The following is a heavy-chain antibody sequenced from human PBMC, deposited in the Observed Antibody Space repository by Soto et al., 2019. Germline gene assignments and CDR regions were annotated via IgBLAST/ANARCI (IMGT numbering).Heavy chain of an antibody. D-gene: IGHD6-6*01. Sequence: QLQLQESGPGLVKPSETLSLTCTVSSGYIFSTGHYCGWIRQPPRKGLAWIGNIYYTGSTYYTPSIESRVTISVDTSRNPFSLNVTSVTAADTAVYYCVRQSYSTSSNFDYWGQGTLGTVSS. CDR1: SGYIFSTGHY. J-gene: IGHJ4*02. CDR2: IYYTGST. V-gene: IGHV4-39*01. CDR3: VRQSYSTSSNFDY.